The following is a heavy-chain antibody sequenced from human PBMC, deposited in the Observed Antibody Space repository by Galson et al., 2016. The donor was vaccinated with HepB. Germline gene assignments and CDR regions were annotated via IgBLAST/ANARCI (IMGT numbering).Heavy chain of an antibody. V-gene: IGHV3-53*01. CDR2: FHMDGPI. J-gene: IGHJ4*02. Sequence: SLRLSCAVSGFSLTSNSMSWVRQAPGKGLEWVSLFHMDGPIYYADSVEGRFTISRDISRETLNLQMNSLRAEDTAVYYCARGGRDYSDWGQGTLVTVSS. CDR3: ARGGRDYSD. D-gene: IGHD4-11*01. CDR1: GFSLTSNS.